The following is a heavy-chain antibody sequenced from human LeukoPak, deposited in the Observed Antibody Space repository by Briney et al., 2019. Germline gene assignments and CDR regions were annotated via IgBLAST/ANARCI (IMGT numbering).Heavy chain of an antibody. CDR1: GFTFSSYA. V-gene: IGHV3-23*01. CDR2: ISGGGGST. Sequence: GGSLRLSCAASGFTFSSYAMSWVRQAPGKGLEWVSAISGGGGSTYYADSMEGRFTISRDNSKNTLYLQMNNLRAEDTAVYYCAKSGYNRFDYWGQGTLVTVSS. CDR3: AKSGYNRFDY. D-gene: IGHD5-24*01. J-gene: IGHJ4*02.